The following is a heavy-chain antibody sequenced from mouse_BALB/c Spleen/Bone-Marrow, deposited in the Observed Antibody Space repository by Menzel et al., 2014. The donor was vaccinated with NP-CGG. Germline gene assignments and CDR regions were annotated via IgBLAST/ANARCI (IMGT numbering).Heavy chain of an antibody. CDR3: ARNAYYNGNREFPY. V-gene: IGHV3-2*02. Sequence: VQLQQSGPGLVKPSQSLSLPCTVTGYSITSDYAWNWIRQFPGNKLEWMGYISYSGSTSYNPSLKSQISLTRDTSKNQFFLQLNSVTTEDTATYYCARNAYYNGNREFPYWGQGTLVTVSA. CDR2: ISYSGST. D-gene: IGHD1-1*01. CDR1: GYSITSDYA. J-gene: IGHJ3*01.